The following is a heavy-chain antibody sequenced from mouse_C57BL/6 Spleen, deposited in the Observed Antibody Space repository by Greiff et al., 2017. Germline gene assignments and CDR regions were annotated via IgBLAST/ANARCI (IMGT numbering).Heavy chain of an antibody. CDR1: GYTFTSYT. J-gene: IGHJ2*01. CDR3: ARVDYYGSSPYYFDY. V-gene: IGHV1-4*01. Sequence: VKLMESGAELARPGASVKMSCKASGYTFTSYTMHWVKQRPGQGLEWIGYINPSSGYTKYNQKFKDKATLTADKSSSTAYMQLSSLTSEDSAVYYCARVDYYGSSPYYFDYWGQGTTLTVSS. CDR2: INPSSGYT. D-gene: IGHD1-1*01.